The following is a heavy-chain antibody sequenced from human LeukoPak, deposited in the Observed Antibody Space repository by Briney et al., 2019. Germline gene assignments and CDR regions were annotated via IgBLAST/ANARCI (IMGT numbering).Heavy chain of an antibody. D-gene: IGHD2-2*01. J-gene: IGHJ4*02. CDR2: ISAYNGNT. Sequence: GASVKVSCKASGYTFTTYSISWVRQAPGQGLEWMGWISAYNGNTNYAQKLQGRVTMTTDTSTSTAYMELRSLRSDDTAVYYCARGAEVVPAATPFDYWGQGTLVTVSS. CDR3: ARGAEVVPAATPFDY. V-gene: IGHV1-18*04. CDR1: GYTFTTYS.